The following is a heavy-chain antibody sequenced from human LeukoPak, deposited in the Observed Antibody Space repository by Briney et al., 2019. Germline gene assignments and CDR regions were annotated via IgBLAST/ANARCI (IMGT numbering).Heavy chain of an antibody. CDR3: ARGPALGYFDL. V-gene: IGHV3-7*01. Sequence: GGSLRLSCAASGFTFSSYSMNWVRQAPGKGLEWVANIKQDGSEKYYVDSVKGRFTISRDNAKNSLYLQMNSLRAEDTAVYYCARGPALGYFDLWGRGTLVTVSS. J-gene: IGHJ2*01. CDR2: IKQDGSEK. D-gene: IGHD1-14*01. CDR1: GFTFSSYS.